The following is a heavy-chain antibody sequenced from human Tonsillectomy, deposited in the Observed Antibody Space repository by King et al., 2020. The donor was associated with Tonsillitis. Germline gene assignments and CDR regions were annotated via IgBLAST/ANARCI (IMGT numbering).Heavy chain of an antibody. D-gene: IGHD1-26*01. CDR3: AKTSYSNSFAMDV. CDR2: IIVSGAST. CDR1: GFTFSRYV. J-gene: IGHJ6*02. Sequence: VQLVESGGGLVQPGGSLRLSCAASGFTFSRYVMSWVRQAPGKGLEWVLAIIVSGASTNYADSVKGRVTISRDKPKNTLYLQMNSLRAEVTAVYYCAKTSYSNSFAMDVWGRGTTVTVSS. V-gene: IGHV3-23*04.